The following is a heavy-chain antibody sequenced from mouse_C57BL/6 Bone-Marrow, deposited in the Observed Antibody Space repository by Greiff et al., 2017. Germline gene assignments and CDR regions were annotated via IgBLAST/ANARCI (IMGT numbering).Heavy chain of an antibody. Sequence: QVQLQQPGAELVKPGASVKMSCKASGYTFTSYWITWVKQRPGQGLEWIGDIYPGSGSTNDNEKFKSKATLTVDTSSSTAYMQLSSLTSEDSAAYNCASGGYDYDRGFAHWGQGTLVTVSA. V-gene: IGHV1-55*01. CDR3: ASGGYDYDRGFAH. CDR1: GYTFTSYW. CDR2: IYPGSGST. J-gene: IGHJ3*01. D-gene: IGHD2-4*01.